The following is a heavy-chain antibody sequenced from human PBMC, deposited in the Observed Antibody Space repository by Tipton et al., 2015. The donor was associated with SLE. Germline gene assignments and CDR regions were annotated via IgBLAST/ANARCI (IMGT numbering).Heavy chain of an antibody. V-gene: IGHV1-18*01. J-gene: IGHJ4*02. Sequence: QSGPEVKKPGASVRVSCKASGYTFTTYGISWVRQAPGQGLEWMGWISTYNGNTNYAQKLQGRVTMTSDTSTSTAYMELRSLRSDDTAIYYCARVRVDTAMGVFDFWGQGTLVPVSS. CDR1: GYTFTTYG. D-gene: IGHD5-18*01. CDR2: ISTYNGNT. CDR3: ARVRVDTAMGVFDF.